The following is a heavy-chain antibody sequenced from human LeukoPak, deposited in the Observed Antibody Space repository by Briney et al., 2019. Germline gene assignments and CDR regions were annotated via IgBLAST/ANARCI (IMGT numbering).Heavy chain of an antibody. V-gene: IGHV3-23*01. CDR1: GFTFSSYA. Sequence: GGSLRLSSAASGFTFSSYAMSWVRQAPGKGLEWVSAISGSGGSTYYADSVKGRFTISRDNSKNTLYLQMNSLRTEDTALYYCAKINGYGKEFDYWGQGTLVTVSS. J-gene: IGHJ4*02. D-gene: IGHD5-12*01. CDR2: ISGSGGST. CDR3: AKINGYGKEFDY.